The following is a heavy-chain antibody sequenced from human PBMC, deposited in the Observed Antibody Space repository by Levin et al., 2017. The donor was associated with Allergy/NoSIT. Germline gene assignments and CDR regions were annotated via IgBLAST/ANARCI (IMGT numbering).Heavy chain of an antibody. D-gene: IGHD4-11*01. CDR3: APGGDNDYSNWEPLDY. CDR2: INTNTGNP. Sequence: ASVKVSCKASGYTFTSYAMNWVRQAPGQGLEWMGWINTNTGNPTYAQGFTGRFVFSLDTSVSTAYLQISSLKAEDTAVYYCAPGGDNDYSNWEPLDYWGQGTLVTVSS. J-gene: IGHJ4*02. CDR1: GYTFTSYA. V-gene: IGHV7-4-1*02.